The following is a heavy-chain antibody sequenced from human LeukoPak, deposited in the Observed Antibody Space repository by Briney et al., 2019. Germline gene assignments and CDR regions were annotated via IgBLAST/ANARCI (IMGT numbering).Heavy chain of an antibody. CDR1: GFTFSSYA. J-gene: IGHJ6*03. CDR3: AKDVVDTAFPYYYYYYMDV. Sequence: GGSLRLSCAASGFTFSSYAMSWVRQAPGKGLEWVSAISGGGGSTYYADSVKGRFTISRDNSKNTLYLQMNSLRAEDTAVYYCAKDVVDTAFPYYYYYYMDVWGKGTTVTVSS. V-gene: IGHV3-23*01. D-gene: IGHD5-18*01. CDR2: ISGGGGST.